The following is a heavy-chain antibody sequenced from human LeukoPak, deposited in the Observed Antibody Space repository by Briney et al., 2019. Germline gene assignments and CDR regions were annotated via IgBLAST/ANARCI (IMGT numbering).Heavy chain of an antibody. D-gene: IGHD4-11*01. CDR2: ISYDGSNK. J-gene: IGHJ6*02. CDR3: ARAPHYSNYGPYYYGMDV. V-gene: IGHV3-30-3*01. Sequence: GGSLRLSCAASGFTFSSYAMHWVRQAPGKGLEWVAVISYDGSNKYYADSVKGRFTISRDNAKNSLYLQMNSLRAEDTAVYYCARAPHYSNYGPYYYGMDVWGQGTTVTVSS. CDR1: GFTFSSYA.